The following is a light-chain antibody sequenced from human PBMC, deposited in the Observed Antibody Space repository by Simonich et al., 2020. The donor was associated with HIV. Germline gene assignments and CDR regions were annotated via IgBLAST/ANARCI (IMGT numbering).Light chain of an antibody. J-gene: IGKJ2*01. CDR1: QGISTL. Sequence: DIQMTQSPSSVSASVGDRVTIACRASQGISTLLAWYQQKPGKAPKLLIYSASTLQSGVPSRFSGSGSGTEFTLTISSLQPEDFATYYCQQANSFPYTFGQGTKLEIK. V-gene: IGKV1-12*01. CDR2: SAS. CDR3: QQANSFPYT.